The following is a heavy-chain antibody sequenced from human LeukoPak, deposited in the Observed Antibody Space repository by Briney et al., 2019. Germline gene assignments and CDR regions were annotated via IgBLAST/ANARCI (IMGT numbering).Heavy chain of an antibody. CDR3: ARGGSSGWYLGS. V-gene: IGHV1-69*04. Sequence: GASVKVSCKASGGTSSSYAISWVRQAPGQGLEWMGRIIPIFGIANYAQKFQGRVTITADKSTSTAYMELSSLRSEDTAVYYCARGGSSGWYLGSWGQGTLVTVSS. CDR1: GGTSSSYA. CDR2: IIPIFGIA. D-gene: IGHD6-19*01. J-gene: IGHJ5*01.